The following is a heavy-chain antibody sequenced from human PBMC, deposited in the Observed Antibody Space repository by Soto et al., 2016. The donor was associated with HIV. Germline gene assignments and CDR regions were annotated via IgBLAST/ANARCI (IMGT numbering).Heavy chain of an antibody. CDR2: LNPSSGST. D-gene: IGHD2-15*01. Sequence: QVQLLQSGAAVQKPGASMKISCKASGYTFTSYYYHWVRQAPGQGLEWMAILNPSSGSTAYAQNFKGRLTMTRDTSSRTVYMEMSSLRYNDTAVYYCAGVNTRGGFDMWGQGTMVTVSS. V-gene: IGHV1-46*01. J-gene: IGHJ3*02. CDR3: AGVNTRGGFDM. CDR1: GYTFTSYY.